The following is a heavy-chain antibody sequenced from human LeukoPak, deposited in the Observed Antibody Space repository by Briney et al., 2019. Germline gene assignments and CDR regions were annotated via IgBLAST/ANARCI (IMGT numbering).Heavy chain of an antibody. Sequence: SETLSLTCTVSGVSISSSYSYWGWIRQPPGMGLEWIGSIYHSGSTYYNPSLKSRVTISVDTSKNQFSLKLSSVTAADTAVYYCARAVLSAATYYYYYYMDVWGKGTTVTVSS. CDR2: IYHSGST. V-gene: IGHV4-39*07. CDR1: GVSISSSYSY. J-gene: IGHJ6*03. CDR3: ARAVLSAATYYYYYYMDV. D-gene: IGHD2-15*01.